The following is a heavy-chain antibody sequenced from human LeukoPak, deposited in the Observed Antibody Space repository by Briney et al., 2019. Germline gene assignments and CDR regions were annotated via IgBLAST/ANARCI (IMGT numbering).Heavy chain of an antibody. V-gene: IGHV5-51*01. CDR3: SRLGYCTNGICYSLPY. Sequence: GESLKISCKGSGYSLPATGSAGCARCPGKAWSGWGCPGDFDTRYSPSFEGQVTISADKSISTAYLQWSSLKASDTAMYYCSRLGYCTNGICYSLPYWGQGTLVTVSS. D-gene: IGHD2-8*01. CDR1: GYSLPATG. J-gene: IGHJ4*02. CDR2: PGDFDT.